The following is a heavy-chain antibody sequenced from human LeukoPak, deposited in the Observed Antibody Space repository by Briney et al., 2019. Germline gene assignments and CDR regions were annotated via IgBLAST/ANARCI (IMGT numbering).Heavy chain of an antibody. J-gene: IGHJ2*01. V-gene: IGHV4-39*07. CDR3: ARGQYHLLYWYFDL. D-gene: IGHD2-2*01. CDR2: IYSSGST. Sequence: PSETLSLTCTVSGVSISSSDYYWGWIRQPPGKGLEWIGRIYSSGSTNYNPSLKSRVTMSVDTSENQFSLKLSSVTAADTAVYYCARGQYHLLYWYFDLWGRGTLVTVSS. CDR1: GVSISSSDYY.